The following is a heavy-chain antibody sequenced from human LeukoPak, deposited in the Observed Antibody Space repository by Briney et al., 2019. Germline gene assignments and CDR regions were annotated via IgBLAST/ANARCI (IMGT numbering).Heavy chain of an antibody. CDR2: FDPEDGET. J-gene: IGHJ6*02. Sequence: ASVKVSCKVFGYTLTELSMHWVRQAPGKGLEWMGGFDPEDGETIYAQKFQGRVTMTEDTSTDTAYMELSSLRSEDTAVYYCATARARYFAEDVWGQGTTVTVSS. CDR1: GYTLTELS. CDR3: ATARARYFAEDV. D-gene: IGHD3-9*01. V-gene: IGHV1-24*01.